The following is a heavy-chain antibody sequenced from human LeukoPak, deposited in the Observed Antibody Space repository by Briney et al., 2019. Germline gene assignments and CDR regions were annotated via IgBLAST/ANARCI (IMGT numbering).Heavy chain of an antibody. CDR2: ISSSGTTI. D-gene: IGHD3-22*01. CDR1: GFTFSSYS. CDR3: ARRYYDSSGYYYYYYYMDV. V-gene: IGHV3-48*01. Sequence: GGSLRLSCAASGFTFSSYSMNWVRQAPGKGLEWVSYISSSGTTIYYADSVKGRFTISRDNSKNTLYLQMGSLRAEDMAVYYCARRYYDSSGYYYYYYYMDVWGKGTTVTVSS. J-gene: IGHJ6*03.